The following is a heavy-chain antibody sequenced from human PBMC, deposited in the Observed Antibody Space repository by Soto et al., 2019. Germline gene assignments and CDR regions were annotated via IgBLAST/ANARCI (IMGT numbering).Heavy chain of an antibody. V-gene: IGHV1-69*01. D-gene: IGHD3-22*01. CDR2: ITPMFGTP. Sequence: QVQLVQSGAEVKKPGASVKVSCKASGGTFSSYTSTWVRQAPGQGLEWMGGITPMFGTPKYAQKFRGRVTITADESTSTAYMELSSLRSEDTAMYFCARDGTLYDSRGYYYLSWGQGTLVTVSS. J-gene: IGHJ5*02. CDR1: GGTFSSYT. CDR3: ARDGTLYDSRGYYYLS.